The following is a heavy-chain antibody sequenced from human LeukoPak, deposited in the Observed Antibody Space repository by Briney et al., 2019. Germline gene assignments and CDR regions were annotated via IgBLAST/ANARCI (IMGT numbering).Heavy chain of an antibody. V-gene: IGHV4-34*01. CDR3: AGSQDEEVLYSSIPFDY. Sequence: SETLSLTCAVYGGSFSGYYWSWIRQPPGKGLEWIGEINHSGSTNYNPSLKSRVTISVDTSKNQFSLKLSSVTAADTAVYYCAGSQDEEVLYSSIPFDYWGQGTLVTVSS. CDR2: INHSGST. CDR1: GGSFSGYY. J-gene: IGHJ4*02. D-gene: IGHD6-13*01.